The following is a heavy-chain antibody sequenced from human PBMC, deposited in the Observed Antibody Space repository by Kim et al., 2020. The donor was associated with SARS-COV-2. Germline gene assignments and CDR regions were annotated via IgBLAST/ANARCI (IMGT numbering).Heavy chain of an antibody. Sequence: GGSLRLSCAASGFTFDDYAMHWVRQAPGKGLEWASGISWNSGSIGYADSVKGRFTISRDNAKNSLYLQMNSLRAEDTALYYCAKDMRSSWSGYIPPYYYYGMDVWGQGTTVTVSS. V-gene: IGHV3-9*01. J-gene: IGHJ6*02. CDR3: AKDMRSSWSGYIPPYYYYGMDV. CDR2: ISWNSGSI. D-gene: IGHD3-3*01. CDR1: GFTFDDYA.